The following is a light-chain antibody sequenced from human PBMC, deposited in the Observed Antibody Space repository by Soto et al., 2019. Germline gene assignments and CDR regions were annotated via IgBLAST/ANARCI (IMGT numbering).Light chain of an antibody. CDR3: NSYAGSDTWV. Sequence: QSALTQPASVSGSPGQSITISCAGTTSDVAYYDLVSWYQQHPGRAPKLLIYENNKRPSGLSNRFSGSKSGNTASLTISGLQAEDEADYYCNSYAGSDTWVFGGGTKLTVL. V-gene: IGLV2-23*01. J-gene: IGLJ3*02. CDR1: TSDVAYYDL. CDR2: ENN.